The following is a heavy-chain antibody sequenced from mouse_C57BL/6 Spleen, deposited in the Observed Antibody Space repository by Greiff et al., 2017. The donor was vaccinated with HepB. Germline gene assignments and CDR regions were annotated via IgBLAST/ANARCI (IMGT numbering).Heavy chain of an antibody. CDR3: ARHGMVKEFNYAMDY. V-gene: IGHV1-64*01. CDR2: IHPNSGST. J-gene: IGHJ4*01. Sequence: QVQLQQPGAELVKPGASVKLSCKASGYTFTSYWMHWVKQRPGQGLEWIGMIHPNSGSTNYNEKFKSKATLTVDKSSSTAYMQLSSLTSEDSAVYYCARHGMVKEFNYAMDYWGQGTSVTVSS. CDR1: GYTFTSYW. D-gene: IGHD2-2*01.